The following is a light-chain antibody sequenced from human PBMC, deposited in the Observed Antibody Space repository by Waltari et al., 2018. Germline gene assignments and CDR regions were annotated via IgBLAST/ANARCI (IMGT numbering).Light chain of an antibody. J-gene: IGKJ4*01. V-gene: IGKV1-33*01. Sequence: DIQMTQSPSSLSASVGDRVTITCQASQDISNHLNWYQQKPGKAPKLLIYDASNLQIGVPSRFSGSGSGTDFTFTISSLQPEDIATYYCQQYDNLPPLTFGGGTKVEIK. CDR3: QQYDNLPPLT. CDR1: QDISNH. CDR2: DAS.